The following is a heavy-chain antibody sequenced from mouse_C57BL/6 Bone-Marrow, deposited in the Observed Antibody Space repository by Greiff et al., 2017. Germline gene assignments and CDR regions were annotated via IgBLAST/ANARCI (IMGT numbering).Heavy chain of an antibody. CDR2: IDPSDSET. D-gene: IGHD1-1*01. V-gene: IGHV1-52*01. CDR1: GYTFTSYW. J-gene: IGHJ2*01. CDR3: ARRDYGSSLDD. Sequence: VKLQQPGAELVRPGSSVKLSCKASGYTFTSYWMHWVKQRPIQGLEWIGNIDPSDSETHYNQKFKDKATLTVDKSSSTAYMQLSSLTSEDSAVYYCARRDYGSSLDDWGQGTTLTVSS.